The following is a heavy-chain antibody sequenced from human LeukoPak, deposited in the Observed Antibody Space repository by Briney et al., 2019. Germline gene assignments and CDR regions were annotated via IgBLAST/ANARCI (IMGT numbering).Heavy chain of an antibody. J-gene: IGHJ5*02. Sequence: SETLSLTCTVSGGSISSYYWSWIRQPPGKGLEWIGYIYYSGSTNCNPSLKSRVTISVDTSKNQFSLKLSSVTAADTAVYYCARGPRAGRNWFDPWGQGTLVTVSS. CDR1: GGSISSYY. D-gene: IGHD6-25*01. V-gene: IGHV4-59*01. CDR3: ARGPRAGRNWFDP. CDR2: IYYSGST.